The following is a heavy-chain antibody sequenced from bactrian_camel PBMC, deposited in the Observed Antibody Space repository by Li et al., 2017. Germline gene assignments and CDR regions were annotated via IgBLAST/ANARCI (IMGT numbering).Heavy chain of an antibody. D-gene: IGHD3*01. V-gene: IGHV3S1*01. J-gene: IGHJ4*01. CDR3: AAAKGLPDLLRGGYLRARSYNY. CDR2: IETSGAT. Sequence: QVQLVESGGGLVQPGGSLKLTCAASGFAVSKFWMYWIRQAPGKPLEWVSIIETSGATQYIESVKGRFTISRDGAKNTLYLQMNSLKPEDTAIYYCAAAKGLPDLLRGGYLRARSYNYWGRGTQVTVS. CDR1: GFAVSKFW.